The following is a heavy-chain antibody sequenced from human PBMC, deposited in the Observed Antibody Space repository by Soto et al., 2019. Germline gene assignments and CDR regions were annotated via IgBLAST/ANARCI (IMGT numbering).Heavy chain of an antibody. CDR2: ISPFHGDT. CDR3: ARSDHVDRYFDY. J-gene: IGHJ4*02. D-gene: IGHD3-16*01. V-gene: IGHV1-18*01. CDR1: GYSFTNYA. Sequence: QVELVQSGPEVKKPGASVKVSCKASGYSFTNYAIGWVRQAPGQGLEWVGWISPFHGDTNYAQNFQGRITVTTDSSTXXXXXXXXXXXXXXXXXXXXARSDHVDRYFDYWGQGTRITVSS.